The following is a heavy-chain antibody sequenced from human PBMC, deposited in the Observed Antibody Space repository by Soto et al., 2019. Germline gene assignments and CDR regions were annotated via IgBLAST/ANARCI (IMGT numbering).Heavy chain of an antibody. CDR2: IYSGGST. Sequence: PGGSLRLSCAASGFTVSSNYMSWVRQAPGKGLEWVSVIYSGGSTYYADSVKGRFTISGDNSKNTLYLQMNSLRAEDTAVYYCARGGTGYFLSMDVWGQGTTVTVSS. V-gene: IGHV3-53*01. CDR1: GFTVSSNY. CDR3: ARGGTGYFLSMDV. D-gene: IGHD3-9*01. J-gene: IGHJ6*02.